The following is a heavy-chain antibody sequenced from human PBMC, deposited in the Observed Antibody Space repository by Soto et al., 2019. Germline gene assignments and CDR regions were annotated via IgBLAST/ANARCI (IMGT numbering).Heavy chain of an antibody. CDR1: GFPFSSYG. V-gene: IGHV3-33*01. CDR3: ARDHEGGCSSTSCYLVSALGLYYDYGMDV. D-gene: IGHD2-2*01. CDR2: IWYDGSNK. Sequence: GGSLRLSCAASGFPFSSYGMHLVRQAPGKGLEWVAFIWYDGSNKYYADSVKGRFTISRDNSKNTLYLQMNSLRAEDTAVYYCARDHEGGCSSTSCYLVSALGLYYDYGMDVWGQGTTVTVSS. J-gene: IGHJ6*02.